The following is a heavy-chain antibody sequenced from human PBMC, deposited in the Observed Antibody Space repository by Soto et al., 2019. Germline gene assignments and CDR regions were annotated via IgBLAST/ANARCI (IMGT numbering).Heavy chain of an antibody. J-gene: IGHJ3*02. CDR3: ARVGAVAGTVDAFDI. V-gene: IGHV1-2*04. Sequence: ASVKVSCKASGYTFTGYYMHWVRQAPGQGLEWMGWINPNSGGTNYAQKFQGWVSMTRDTSISTAYMELSRLRSDETAVYYCARVGAVAGTVDAFDIWGQGTMVTVSS. D-gene: IGHD6-19*01. CDR2: INPNSGGT. CDR1: GYTFTGYY.